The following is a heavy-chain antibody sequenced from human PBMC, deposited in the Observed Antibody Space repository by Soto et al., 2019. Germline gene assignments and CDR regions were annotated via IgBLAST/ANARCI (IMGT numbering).Heavy chain of an antibody. Sequence: AAVKVSCKDSGYTFTGYYMHWVRQAPGQGLEWMGWINPNSGGTNYAQKFQGRVTMTRDTSISTAYMELSRLRSDDTAVYYCARDHNYDILTGNYYGIDVYRQRTSVT. CDR1: GYTFTGYY. CDR2: INPNSGGT. V-gene: IGHV1-2*02. D-gene: IGHD3-9*01. J-gene: IGHJ6*02. CDR3: ARDHNYDILTGNYYGIDV.